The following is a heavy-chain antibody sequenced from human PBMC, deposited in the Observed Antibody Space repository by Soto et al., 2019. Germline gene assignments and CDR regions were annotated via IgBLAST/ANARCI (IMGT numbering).Heavy chain of an antibody. D-gene: IGHD4-17*01. Sequence: SVKVSCKASGGTFSSYAISWVRQAPGQGLEWMGGIIPIFGTANHAQKFQGRVTITADESTSTAYMELSSLRSEDTTVYYCATEIDATTVTSLAYWGQGTLVTVSS. CDR1: GGTFSSYA. CDR3: ATEIDATTVTSLAY. CDR2: IIPIFGTA. J-gene: IGHJ4*02. V-gene: IGHV1-69*13.